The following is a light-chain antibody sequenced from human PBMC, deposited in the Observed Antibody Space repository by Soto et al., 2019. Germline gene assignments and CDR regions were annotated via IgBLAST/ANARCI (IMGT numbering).Light chain of an antibody. CDR1: SSNIGAGYD. J-gene: IGLJ1*01. CDR2: CNS. Sequence: QSVLTQPPSVSGAPGQRVTISCTGSSSNIGAGYDVHWYQQRPGTAPKLLIYCNSNRPSGVPDRFSGSKSGTSASLAITGLQAEDDADYYCQSYDSSLSGSRVFGTGTKLTVL. CDR3: QSYDSSLSGSRV. V-gene: IGLV1-40*01.